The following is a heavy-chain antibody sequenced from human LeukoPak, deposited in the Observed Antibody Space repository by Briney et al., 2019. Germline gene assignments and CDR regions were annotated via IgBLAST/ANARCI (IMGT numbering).Heavy chain of an antibody. J-gene: IGHJ5*02. CDR3: ARRLTKNWFDP. D-gene: IGHD1-14*01. CDR1: GGSISSYY. CDR2: IYYSGST. V-gene: IGHV4-59*01. Sequence: SETLSLTCTVSGGSISSYYWSWIRQPPGKGLEWIGYIYYSGSTNYNPSLKSRVTISVDTSKNQFSLKLSSVTAADTAVYYCARRLTKNWFDPWGQGTLVTVSS.